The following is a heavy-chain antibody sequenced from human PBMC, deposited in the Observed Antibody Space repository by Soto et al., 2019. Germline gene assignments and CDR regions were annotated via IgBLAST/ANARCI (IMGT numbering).Heavy chain of an antibody. J-gene: IGHJ4*02. CDR2: IRSKAYGGTT. D-gene: IGHD4-17*01. V-gene: IGHV3-49*03. CDR3: AAGERDFDY. Sequence: GGSLRLSCTTSGFNFGDYAMGRFRQAPGKGLEWVGFIRSKAYGGTTEYAASVKGRFTISRDDSKSIAYLQMNSLKIEDTAVYYCAAGERDFDYWAQGSLVTVSS. CDR1: GFNFGDYA.